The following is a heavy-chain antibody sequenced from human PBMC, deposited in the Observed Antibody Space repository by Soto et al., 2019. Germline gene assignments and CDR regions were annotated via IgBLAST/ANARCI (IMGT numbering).Heavy chain of an antibody. J-gene: IGHJ4*02. V-gene: IGHV4-4*02. CDR3: ARGSCGSSSCRLFDY. Sequence: QVQLQESGPGLVKPSGTLSLTCAVSSGSISSSNWWSWVRQPPGKGLEWIGEIYHSGSTNYNPSLKSRVTISVDKSKNQFSLKLSSLPAADTAVYYCARGSCGSSSCRLFDYWGQGTLVTVSS. CDR2: IYHSGST. CDR1: SGSISSSNW. D-gene: IGHD6-6*01.